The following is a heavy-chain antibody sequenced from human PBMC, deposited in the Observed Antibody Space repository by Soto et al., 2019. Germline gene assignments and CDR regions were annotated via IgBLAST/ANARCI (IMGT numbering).Heavy chain of an antibody. CDR1: GYSFTSYW. J-gene: IGHJ3*02. V-gene: IGHV5-51*01. D-gene: IGHD6-19*01. Sequence: GESLKISCKGSGYSFTSYWIGWVRQMPGKGLEWMGIIYPGDSDTRYSPSFQGQVTISADKSISTAYLQWSSLKASDTAMYYCARHGGSSGWYANAFDIWGQGTMVTVSS. CDR2: IYPGDSDT. CDR3: ARHGGSSGWYANAFDI.